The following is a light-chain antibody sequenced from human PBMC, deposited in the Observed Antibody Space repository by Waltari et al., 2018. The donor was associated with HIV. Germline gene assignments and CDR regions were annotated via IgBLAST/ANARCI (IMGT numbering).Light chain of an antibody. CDR1: SLSSSY. J-gene: IGLJ1*01. CDR2: GND. Sequence: SSELTQAPAVSVVLGQTVRITCQGDSLSSSYASWYQQKPGQAPLLVVYGNDKRPSGVPDRFCGCSSGNTASLTITGGEAEYETDYYCNSRNSSGHHLVFETGTTVTGL. CDR3: NSRNSSGHHLV. V-gene: IGLV3-19*01.